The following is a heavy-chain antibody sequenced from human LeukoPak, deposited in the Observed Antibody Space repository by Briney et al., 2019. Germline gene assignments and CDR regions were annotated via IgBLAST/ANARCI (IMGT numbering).Heavy chain of an antibody. Sequence: SETLSLTCTVSGGSISSYYWSWIRQPPGKGLEWIGYIYYSRSTNYNPSLKSRVTISVDTSKNQFSLKLSSVTAADTAVYYCAGADSSSWYYRGYYYYGMDVWGQGTTVTVSS. V-gene: IGHV4-59*01. CDR1: GGSISSYY. D-gene: IGHD6-13*01. CDR3: AGADSSSWYYRGYYYYGMDV. J-gene: IGHJ6*02. CDR2: IYYSRST.